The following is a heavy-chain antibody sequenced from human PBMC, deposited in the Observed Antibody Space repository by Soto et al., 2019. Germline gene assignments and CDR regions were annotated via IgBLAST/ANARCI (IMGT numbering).Heavy chain of an antibody. Sequence: QVQVVQSGAEVKKPGSSVKVSCKVSGGIFTNNAISWVRQAPGQGLEWLGGVIPLFDTAYYAQIFRGRLKISEDGATTTAYMELSGLTSADTDVYFCATGGHNDGYNFYHGMDVWGKGTTVTVSA. CDR3: ATGGHNDGYNFYHGMDV. CDR2: VIPLFDTA. J-gene: IGHJ6*04. CDR1: GGIFTNNA. D-gene: IGHD5-18*01. V-gene: IGHV1-69*01.